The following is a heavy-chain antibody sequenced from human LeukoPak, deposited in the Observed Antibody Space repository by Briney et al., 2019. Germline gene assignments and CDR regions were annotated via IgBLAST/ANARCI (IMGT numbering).Heavy chain of an antibody. CDR3: AREGRYYGSGSDYYFDY. CDR2: IFYSGST. J-gene: IGHJ4*02. CDR1: GGSIRSYY. D-gene: IGHD3-10*01. V-gene: IGHV4-59*01. Sequence: SETLSLTCTVSGGSIRSYYWSWIRQPPGKGLEWIGNIFYSGSTNYNPSLKSRVTISVDTSKNQFSLKLSSVTAADTAVYYCAREGRYYGSGSDYYFDYWGQGTLVTVSS.